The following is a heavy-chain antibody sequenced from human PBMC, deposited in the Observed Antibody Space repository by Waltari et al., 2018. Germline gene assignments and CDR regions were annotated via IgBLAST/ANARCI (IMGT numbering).Heavy chain of an antibody. D-gene: IGHD2-2*01. CDR2: IIPIFGTA. Sequence: QVQLVQSGAEVKKPGSSVKVSCTASGGTFSSYAISWVGQAPGQGLAWMGGIIPIFGTANYAQKFQGRVTITADESTSTAYMELSSLRSEDTAVYYCARWGTSGKIDYWGQGTLVTVSS. V-gene: IGHV1-69*01. CDR3: ARWGTSGKIDY. J-gene: IGHJ4*02. CDR1: GGTFSSYA.